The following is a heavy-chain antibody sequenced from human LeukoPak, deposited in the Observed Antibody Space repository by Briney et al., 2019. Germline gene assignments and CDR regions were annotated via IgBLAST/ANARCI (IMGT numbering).Heavy chain of an antibody. D-gene: IGHD3-22*01. CDR3: ARGTFDSSGYYLFDY. V-gene: IGHV4-4*07. J-gene: IGHJ4*02. CDR2: IYNSANT. Sequence: SETLSLTCTVSGGSISTNYWSWIRQPAGKGGEWVGRIYNSANTNYSPSLESRVTMSADTSKNQFSLKLSSVTAADTAVYYCARGTFDSSGYYLFDYWGQGTLVTVSS. CDR1: GGSISTNY.